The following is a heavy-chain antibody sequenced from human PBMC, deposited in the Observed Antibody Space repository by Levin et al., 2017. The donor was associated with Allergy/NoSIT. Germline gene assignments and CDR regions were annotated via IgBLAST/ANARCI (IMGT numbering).Heavy chain of an antibody. Sequence: LPFAASFFPFRRSAMSWVRQAPGKGLEWVSAISGSGDSTYYKDSVKGRFTISRDNSKNTLNLQMNSLRAEDTAIYFCAKWDSSAWYDYWGQGTLVTVSS. D-gene: IGHD6-19*01. CDR2: ISGSGDST. J-gene: IGHJ4*02. CDR3: AKWDSSAWYDY. V-gene: IGHV3-23*01. CDR1: FFPFRRSA.